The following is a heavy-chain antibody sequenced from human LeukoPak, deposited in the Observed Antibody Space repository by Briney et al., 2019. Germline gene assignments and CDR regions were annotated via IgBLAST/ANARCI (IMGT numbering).Heavy chain of an antibody. CDR1: GDSVSTNSAA. Sequence: SQTLSLTCAISGDSVSTNSAAWTWIRQSPSRGLEWLGRTYYKSKWYSNYAVSVKSRITINPDTSKNQFSLHLNSVTPEDTAVYYCARGDIALDYWGQGALVTVSS. CDR3: ARGDIALDY. J-gene: IGHJ4*02. V-gene: IGHV6-1*01. D-gene: IGHD5-12*01. CDR2: TYYKSKWYS.